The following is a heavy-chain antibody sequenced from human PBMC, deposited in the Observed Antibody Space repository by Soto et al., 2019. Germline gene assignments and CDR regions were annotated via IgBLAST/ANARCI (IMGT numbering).Heavy chain of an antibody. J-gene: IGHJ4*02. CDR2: IRSRSGTT. CDR1: GLSFSKAW. V-gene: IGHV3-15*07. Sequence: EVQLVESGGGWVKPGVSLRLSCAASGLSFSKAWMNWVREAPGKGLEWVGRIRSRSGTTDYAAPVKGRFTISRDDSKYTLYLQMNSLKVEDTAVYFCTTSGNPNIVDHWGQGTLVIVSS. CDR3: TTSGNPNIVDH.